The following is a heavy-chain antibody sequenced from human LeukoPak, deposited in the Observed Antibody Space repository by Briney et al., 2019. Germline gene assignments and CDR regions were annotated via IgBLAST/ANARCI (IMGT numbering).Heavy chain of an antibody. J-gene: IGHJ4*02. D-gene: IGHD3-22*01. V-gene: IGHV3-7*01. CDR2: IGQDGTET. CDR1: GFPFSLYY. CDR3: AIPSSYDGSRYYHAY. Sequence: GSLRLSCAASGFPFSLYYMGWVRPAPGKGLEWVANIGQDGTETVYVGSVKGRFTISRDNARKLLFLQMNSLRADDTAVYYCAIPSSYDGSRYYHAYWGQGTLVSVSS.